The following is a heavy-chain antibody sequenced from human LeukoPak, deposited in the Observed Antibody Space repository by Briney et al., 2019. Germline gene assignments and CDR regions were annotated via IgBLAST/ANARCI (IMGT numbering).Heavy chain of an antibody. CDR2: ISSSSSYI. CDR3: ARDEGQLGQNYFDY. Sequence: PGGSLRLSCAASGFTFSSYSMNWVCQAPGKGLEWVSSISSSSSYIYYADSVKGRFTISRDNAKNSLYLQMNSLRAEDTAVYYCARDEGQLGQNYFDYWGQGTLVTASS. CDR1: GFTFSSYS. D-gene: IGHD5-18*01. J-gene: IGHJ4*02. V-gene: IGHV3-21*01.